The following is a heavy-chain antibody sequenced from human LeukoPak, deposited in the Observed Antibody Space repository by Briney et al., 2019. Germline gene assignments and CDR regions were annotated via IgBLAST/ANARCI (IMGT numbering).Heavy chain of an antibody. V-gene: IGHV1-46*01. CDR3: ARAAYCSGGSCYWEPDY. J-gene: IGHJ4*02. CDR2: INPSGGST. Sequence: GASVKVSCKASGYTFTSYYMHWVRQAPGQGLEWMGIINPSGGSTSYAQKFQGRVTMTRDTSTSTVYMELSSMRSEDTAVYYCARAAYCSGGSCYWEPDYWGQGTLVTVSS. CDR1: GYTFTSYY. D-gene: IGHD2-15*01.